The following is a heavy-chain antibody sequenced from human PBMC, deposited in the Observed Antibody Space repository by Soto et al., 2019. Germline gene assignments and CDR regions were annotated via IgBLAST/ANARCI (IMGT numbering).Heavy chain of an antibody. Sequence: GGSLRLSCAASGFTFSSYSMNWVRQAPGKGLEWVSYISSSSSTIYYADSVKGRFTISRDNAKNSLYLQMNSLRDEDTAVYCCAGIAAAGGYYYYYGMDVWGQGTTVTVSS. V-gene: IGHV3-48*02. CDR3: AGIAAAGGYYYYYGMDV. CDR1: GFTFSSYS. CDR2: ISSSSSTI. J-gene: IGHJ6*02. D-gene: IGHD6-13*01.